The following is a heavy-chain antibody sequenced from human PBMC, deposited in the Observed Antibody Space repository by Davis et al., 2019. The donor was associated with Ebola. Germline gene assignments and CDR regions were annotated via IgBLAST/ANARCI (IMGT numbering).Heavy chain of an antibody. CDR1: GFTFSSYA. Sequence: GGSLRLSCAASGFTFSSYAMSWVRRAPGKGLEWVSVIYSGGSTYYADSVKGRFTISRDNSKNTLYLQMNSLRAEDTAVYYCARDLVDFGSYGMDVWGQGTTVTVSS. J-gene: IGHJ6*02. CDR3: ARDLVDFGSYGMDV. D-gene: IGHD3-3*01. CDR2: IYSGGST. V-gene: IGHV3-53*01.